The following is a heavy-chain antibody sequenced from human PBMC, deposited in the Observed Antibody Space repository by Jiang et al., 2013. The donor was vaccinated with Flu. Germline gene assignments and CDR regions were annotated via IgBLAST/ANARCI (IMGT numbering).Heavy chain of an antibody. CDR2: VYYSGST. J-gene: IGHJ6*02. Sequence: GLVKPSQTLSLTCTVSGGSISSGDYYWTWIRQPPGKGLESIGSVYYSGSTYYNPSLESRVTISVDTSNNHFSLKLTSVTAADTAVYYCATFGGVLNYYQHYYGMDVWGPGTTVTVSS. CDR1: GGSISSGDYY. CDR3: ATFGGVLNYYQHYYGMDV. V-gene: IGHV4-30-4*01. D-gene: IGHD3-3*01.